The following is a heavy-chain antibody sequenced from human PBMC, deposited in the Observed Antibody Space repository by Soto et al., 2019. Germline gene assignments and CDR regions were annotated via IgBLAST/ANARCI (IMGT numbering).Heavy chain of an antibody. V-gene: IGHV3-15*01. CDR1: GFPFSDTW. CDR2: IKTKANIGTR. CDR3: TAFNILTGSHFDS. D-gene: IGHD3-9*01. Sequence: VGSLRLSCAASGFPFSDTWMRWVRQAPGKGLEWVARIKTKANIGTRDYAAPVKGRFSISRDDAKNTLYLQMNSLKTEDTAVYFCTAFNILTGSHFDSWGKGALVTVSS. J-gene: IGHJ4*02.